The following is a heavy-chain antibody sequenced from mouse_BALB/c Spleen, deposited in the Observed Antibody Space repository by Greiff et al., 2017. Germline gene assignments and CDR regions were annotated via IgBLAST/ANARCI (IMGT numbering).Heavy chain of an antibody. CDR3: ARDLGMITSWFAY. D-gene: IGHD2-4*01. CDR2: IWAGGST. J-gene: IGHJ3*01. Sequence: VQGVESGPGLVAPSQSLSITCTVSGFSLTSYGVHWVRQPPGKGLEWLGVIWAGGSTNYNSALMSRLSISKDNSKSQVFLKMNSLQTDDTAMYYCARDLGMITSWFAYWGQGTLVTVSA. V-gene: IGHV2-9*02. CDR1: GFSLTSYG.